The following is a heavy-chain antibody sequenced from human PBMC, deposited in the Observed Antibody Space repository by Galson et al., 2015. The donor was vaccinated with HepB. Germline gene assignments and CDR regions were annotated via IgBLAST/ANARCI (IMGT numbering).Heavy chain of an antibody. D-gene: IGHD1-26*01. J-gene: IGHJ6*03. CDR1: GFTFSNAW. CDR2: IKSKTDGGTT. CDR3: TCYLGAIREYYYYYYYMDV. V-gene: IGHV3-15*01. Sequence: SLRLSCAASGFTFSNAWMSWVRQAPGKGLEWVGRIKSKTDGGTTDYAAPVKGRFTISRDDSKNTLYLQMNSLKTEDTAVYYCTCYLGAIREYYYYYYYMDVWGKGTTVTVSS.